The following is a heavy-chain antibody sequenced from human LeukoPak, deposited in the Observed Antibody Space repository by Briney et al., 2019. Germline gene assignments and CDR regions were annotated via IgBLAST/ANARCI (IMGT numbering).Heavy chain of an antibody. Sequence: SETLSLTCTVSGGSISSYYWSWIRQPPGKGLEWIGFIYSSGTTNYNPSLKSRLTISLDTSKNQFSLKLSSVTAADTAVYYCARSYRSGLSNWFDPWGQGTLVTVSS. CDR3: ARSYRSGLSNWFDP. J-gene: IGHJ5*02. D-gene: IGHD3-10*01. CDR1: GGSISSYY. V-gene: IGHV4-59*01. CDR2: IYSSGTT.